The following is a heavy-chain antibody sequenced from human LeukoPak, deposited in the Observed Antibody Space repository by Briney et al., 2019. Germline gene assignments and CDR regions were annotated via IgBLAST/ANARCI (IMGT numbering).Heavy chain of an antibody. CDR2: IIPIFGTA. J-gene: IGHJ4*02. CDR1: GYTFTSYG. CDR3: ARERVGSYLFDY. Sequence: SVKVSCKASGYTFTSYGISWVRQAPGQGLEWMGGIIPIFGTANYAQKFQGRVTITADESTSTAYMELSSLRSEDTAVYYCARERVGSYLFDYWGQGTLVTVSS. V-gene: IGHV1-69*13. D-gene: IGHD1-26*01.